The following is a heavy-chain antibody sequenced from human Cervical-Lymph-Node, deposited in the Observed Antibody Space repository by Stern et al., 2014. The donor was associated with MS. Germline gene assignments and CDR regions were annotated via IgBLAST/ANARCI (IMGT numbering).Heavy chain of an antibody. D-gene: IGHD3-9*01. V-gene: IGHV4-61*02. J-gene: IGHJ6*02. CDR1: GGSISSGSYY. CDR3: ARDCRLRYFDNYGMDV. Sequence: QVQLQQSGPGLAKPSQTLSLTCTVSGGSISSGSYYCSWIRQPAGKGLEWIGRIYTSGSTNYNPSLKIRVTISVHASKTQSPRKRSSVTAADTAVYYCARDCRLRYFDNYGMDVWGQGTTVTVSS. CDR2: IYTSGST.